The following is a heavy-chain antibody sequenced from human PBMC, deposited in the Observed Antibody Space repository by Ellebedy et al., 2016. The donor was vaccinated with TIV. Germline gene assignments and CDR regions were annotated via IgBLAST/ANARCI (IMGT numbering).Heavy chain of an antibody. Sequence: GESLKISCAATGFSFNTFWMSWVRQAPGKGPEWVANINEDGGARYYVDSVKGRFPISRDNAQNSLFLQMTSLRAEDAAVYYCAISPYGGLDSWGRGTLVTVSS. CDR3: AISPYGGLDS. CDR1: GFSFNTFW. V-gene: IGHV3-7*01. J-gene: IGHJ4*02. CDR2: INEDGGAR. D-gene: IGHD4-17*01.